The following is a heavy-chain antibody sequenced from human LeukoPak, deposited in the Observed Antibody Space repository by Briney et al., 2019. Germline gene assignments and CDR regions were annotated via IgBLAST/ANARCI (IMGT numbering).Heavy chain of an antibody. Sequence: PGGSLRLSCAASGFTFSSYGMHWVRQAPGKGLEWVAFIRYDGSNKYYADSVKGRFTISRDNSKNTLYLQMNSLRAEDTAVYYCAKGSCSSTNCYSWAYFQHWGQGTLVTVSS. CDR3: AKGSCSSTNCYSWAYFQH. CDR1: GFTFSSYG. V-gene: IGHV3-30*02. D-gene: IGHD2-2*01. J-gene: IGHJ1*01. CDR2: IRYDGSNK.